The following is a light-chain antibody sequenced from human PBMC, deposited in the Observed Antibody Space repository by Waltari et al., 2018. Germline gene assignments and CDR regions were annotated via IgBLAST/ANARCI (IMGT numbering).Light chain of an antibody. J-gene: IGLJ2*01. CDR2: NVS. CDR1: SSDVGSYNF. V-gene: IGLV2-14*03. CDR3: SSFSSGSTPVV. Sequence: QSVLTQPASVSGSPGQSITISCTGTSSDVGSYNFVSWYQQHPGKAPKPIIFNVSNRPSGVSNRFSGSKSGNTASLTISGLQAEDEADFYCSSFSSGSTPVVFGGGTMLTVL.